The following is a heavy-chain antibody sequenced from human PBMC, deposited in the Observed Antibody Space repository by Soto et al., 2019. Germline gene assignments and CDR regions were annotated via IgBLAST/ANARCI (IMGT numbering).Heavy chain of an antibody. CDR2: IGRSGETI. J-gene: IGHJ1*01. V-gene: IGHV3-48*03. CDR1: GFTFSSFE. D-gene: IGHD6-6*01. CDR3: ARDSRRGAARRASFYY. Sequence: EVQLAESGGGLAQPGGSLRLSCVGSGFTFSSFEMNWVRQTPGKGLEWLSYIGRSGETIYYADSVKGRFTISRDNAKSSLFLQLNGLRDEDTGIYYCARDSRRGAARRASFYYWCRGPLVTVSS.